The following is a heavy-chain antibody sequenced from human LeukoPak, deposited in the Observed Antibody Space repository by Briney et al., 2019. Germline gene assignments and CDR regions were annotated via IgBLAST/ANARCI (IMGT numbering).Heavy chain of an antibody. CDR1: GVTFSSYG. V-gene: IGHV3-30*18. CDR3: AKGHWGDYYDY. D-gene: IGHD3-16*01. CDR2: ISYDGSNK. J-gene: IGHJ4*02. Sequence: VGFLRLSCAASGVTFSSYGMHWVRQAPGKGLDWVAVISYDGSNKYYADPVKGRFTISRDNSKNTLYLQMNSLRAEDTAVYYCAKGHWGDYYDYWGQGTLVTVSS.